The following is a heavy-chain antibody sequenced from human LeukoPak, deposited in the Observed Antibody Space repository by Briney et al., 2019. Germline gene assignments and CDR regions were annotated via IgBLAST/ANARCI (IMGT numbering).Heavy chain of an antibody. CDR1: GFTFSSYW. CDR3: ARVSRAKNSPLDY. Sequence: GGSLRLSCAASGFTFSSYWMSWVRQAPGKGLEWVANIKQDGSEKYYVDSVKGRFTISRDNAKNSLYLQMKSLRAEDTAVYYCARVSRAKNSPLDYWGQGTLVTVSS. V-gene: IGHV3-7*01. CDR2: IKQDGSEK. J-gene: IGHJ4*02. D-gene: IGHD4-23*01.